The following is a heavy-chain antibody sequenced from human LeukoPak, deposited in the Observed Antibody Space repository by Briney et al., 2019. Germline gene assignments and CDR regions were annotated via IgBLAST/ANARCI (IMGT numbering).Heavy chain of an antibody. D-gene: IGHD5-12*01. CDR3: VREGRGYSGYDRGFDAFDI. CDR2: ISAYNGNT. Sequence: ASVKVSCKASGYTFTSYGISWVRQAPGQGLEWMGWISAYNGNTNYAQKLQGRVTMTTDTSTSTAYMELRSLRSDDTAVYYCVREGRGYSGYDRGFDAFDIWGQGTMVTVSS. CDR1: GYTFTSYG. J-gene: IGHJ3*02. V-gene: IGHV1-18*01.